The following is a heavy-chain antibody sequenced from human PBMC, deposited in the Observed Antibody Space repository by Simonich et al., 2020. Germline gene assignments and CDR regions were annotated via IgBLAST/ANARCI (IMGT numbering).Heavy chain of an antibody. D-gene: IGHD3-10*01. CDR1: GGSISSSSDY. V-gene: IGHV4-39*01. J-gene: IGHJ3*02. CDR3: ARNAGFAFDI. CDR2: IYYSGST. Sequence: QLQLQESGPGLVKPSATLSLTCTVSGGSISSSSDYWGWIRQPPGKGLEVIGSIYYSGSTYHNPSLKSRVAISVDTSKNQFSLKLSSVTAADTAVYYCARNAGFAFDIWGQGTMVTVSS.